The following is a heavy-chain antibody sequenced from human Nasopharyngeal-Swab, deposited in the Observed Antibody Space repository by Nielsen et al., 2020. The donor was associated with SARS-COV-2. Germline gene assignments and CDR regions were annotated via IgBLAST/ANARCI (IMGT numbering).Heavy chain of an antibody. D-gene: IGHD6-6*01. Sequence: WAPQAAGQGSGWMGRINPDSGGTNYAQKFQGRVTMTRDTSISTAYMELSRLRSDDTAVYYCARVGVYLLGAQYYYYYGMDVWGQGTTVTVSS. CDR2: INPDSGGT. CDR3: ARVGVYLLGAQYYYYYGMDV. V-gene: IGHV1-2*02. J-gene: IGHJ6*02.